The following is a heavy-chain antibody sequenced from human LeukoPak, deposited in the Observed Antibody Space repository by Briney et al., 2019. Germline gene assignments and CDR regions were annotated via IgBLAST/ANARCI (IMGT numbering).Heavy chain of an antibody. CDR3: ARGKKRWLQPTSLYFDY. J-gene: IGHJ4*02. V-gene: IGHV4-61*02. D-gene: IGHD5-24*01. CDR2: IYTSGST. Sequence: SETLSLTCTVSGGSISSGSYYWSWIRQPAGKGLEWIGRIYTSGSTNYNPSLKSRVTISVDTSKNQFSLKLSSVTAADTAVYYCARGKKRWLQPTSLYFDYWAREPWSPSPQ. CDR1: GGSISSGSYY.